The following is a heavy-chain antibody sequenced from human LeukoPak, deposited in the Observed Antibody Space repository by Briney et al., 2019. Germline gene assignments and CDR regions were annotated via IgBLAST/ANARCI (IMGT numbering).Heavy chain of an antibody. CDR2: IYYSGST. CDR3: ASPGSGIYYHFDY. D-gene: IGHD1-26*01. Sequence: SETLSLTCTVSGGSISSYYWSWIRQPPGKGLEWIGYIYYSGSTNYNPPLKSRVTISVDTSKNQVSLKLSSVTAADTAVYYCASPGSGIYYHFDYWGQGTLVTVSS. J-gene: IGHJ4*02. V-gene: IGHV4-59*01. CDR1: GGSISSYY.